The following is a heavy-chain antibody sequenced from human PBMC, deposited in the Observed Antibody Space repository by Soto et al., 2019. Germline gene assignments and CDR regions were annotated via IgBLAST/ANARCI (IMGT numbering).Heavy chain of an antibody. J-gene: IGHJ6*02. V-gene: IGHV4-59*01. CDR1: GGSISSYY. Sequence: SETLSLTCTVSGGSISSYYWSWIRQPPGKGLEWIGYIYYSGSTNYNPSLKSRVTMSVDTSKNQFSLKLSSVTAADTAVYYCARDLGMAHYYGMDVWGQGTTVTVSS. CDR2: IYYSGST. CDR3: ARDLGMAHYYGMDV. D-gene: IGHD7-27*01.